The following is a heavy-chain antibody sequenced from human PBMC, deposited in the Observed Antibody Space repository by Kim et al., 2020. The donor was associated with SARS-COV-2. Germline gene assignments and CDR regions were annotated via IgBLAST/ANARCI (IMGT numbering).Heavy chain of an antibody. D-gene: IGHD3-3*01. CDR3: ARRPPSGYHIDY. V-gene: IGHV4-4*02. J-gene: IGHJ4*02. CDR2: IYHSGST. Sequence: SETLSLTCAVAGVSITSSNRWSWVRQPPGKGLEWIGEIYHSGSTNYNPSLKSRVTILLEKSKNQFSLNLSSVTAADTAVFYCARRPPSGYHIDYWGQGTLVTVSS. CDR1: GVSITSSNR.